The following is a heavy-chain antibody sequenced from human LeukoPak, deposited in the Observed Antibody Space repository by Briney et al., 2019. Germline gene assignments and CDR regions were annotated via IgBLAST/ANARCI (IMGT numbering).Heavy chain of an antibody. CDR1: GASFSDFY. Sequence: SETLSLTCTDSGASFSDFYWSCIRQSPGRGLEWIGYVSDSGGTSYNPSLKSRVTLSVDTSKNQFFLNLNSVTAADTAVYYCARHASGWVGELDYWGQGTLVTVSS. V-gene: IGHV4-59*08. D-gene: IGHD3-16*01. CDR3: ARHASGWVGELDY. CDR2: VSDSGGT. J-gene: IGHJ4*02.